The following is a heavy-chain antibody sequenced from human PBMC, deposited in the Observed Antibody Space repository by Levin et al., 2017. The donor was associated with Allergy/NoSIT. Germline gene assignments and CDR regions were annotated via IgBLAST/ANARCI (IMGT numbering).Heavy chain of an antibody. Sequence: GGSLRLSCAASGFTFTNAWMNWVRQAPGKGLEWVGRIKSKLDGGTTDYAAPVRGRFTVSRDDSKNTLYLQMSSLDTEDTAVYFCTTDFPPYASGSYYVFNYWGLGTLVTVSS. V-gene: IGHV3-15*01. CDR1: GFTFTNAW. D-gene: IGHD3-10*01. J-gene: IGHJ4*02. CDR3: TTDFPPYASGSYYVFNY. CDR2: IKSKLDGGTT.